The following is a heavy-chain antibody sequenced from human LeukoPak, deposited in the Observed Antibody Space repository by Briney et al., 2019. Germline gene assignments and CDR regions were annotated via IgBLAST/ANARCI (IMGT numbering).Heavy chain of an antibody. Sequence: SETLSLTCTVSGGSISSSSYYWGWIRQPPGKGLEWIGSIYYSGSTYYNPSLKSRVTISVDTSKNQFSLKLSSVTAADTAVYYCARDHSSPYGPGEFQPWGQGTLVTVSS. CDR3: ARDHSSPYGPGEFQP. CDR2: IYYSGST. D-gene: IGHD3-10*01. J-gene: IGHJ5*02. V-gene: IGHV4-39*07. CDR1: GGSISSSSYY.